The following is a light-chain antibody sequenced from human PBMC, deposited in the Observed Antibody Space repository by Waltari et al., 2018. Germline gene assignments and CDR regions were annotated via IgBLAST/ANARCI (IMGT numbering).Light chain of an antibody. CDR2: DAS. CDR3: QQYHSSPRT. V-gene: IGKV3-20*01. CDR1: QGISSRY. Sequence: VLTQSPGTLSLSPGERATLSCRASQGISSRYVAWYPQKPGHAPRLLIYDASSRATGIPGRFSGSGSGTDCTLTISRLEPEDFAVNYCQQYHSSPRTFGKGTKVEIK. J-gene: IGKJ1*01.